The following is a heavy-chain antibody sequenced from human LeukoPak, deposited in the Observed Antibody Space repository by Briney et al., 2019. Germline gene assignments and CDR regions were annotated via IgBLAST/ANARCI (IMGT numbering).Heavy chain of an antibody. CDR2: INPGGGST. Sequence: ASVKVSCKASGYTFTSYYMHWVRQAPGQGLEWMGIINPGGGSTSYAQKFQGRVTMTRDTSTSTVYMELSSLRSEDTAVYYCARVGSYYDILTGLWYWGQGTLVTVSS. J-gene: IGHJ4*02. V-gene: IGHV1-46*01. CDR1: GYTFTSYY. D-gene: IGHD3-9*01. CDR3: ARVGSYYDILTGLWY.